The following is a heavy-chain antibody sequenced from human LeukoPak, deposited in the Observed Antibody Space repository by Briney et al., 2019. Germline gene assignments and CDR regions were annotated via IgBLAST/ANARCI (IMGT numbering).Heavy chain of an antibody. Sequence: ASVKVSCKASGGTFSSYAISWVRQAPGQGLEWMGRIIPILGIANYAQKFQGRVTITADKSTSTAYVELSSLRSEDTAVYYCASSLWFGELSTFDYWGQGTLVTVSS. V-gene: IGHV1-69*04. J-gene: IGHJ4*02. CDR3: ASSLWFGELSTFDY. CDR2: IIPILGIA. CDR1: GGTFSSYA. D-gene: IGHD3-10*01.